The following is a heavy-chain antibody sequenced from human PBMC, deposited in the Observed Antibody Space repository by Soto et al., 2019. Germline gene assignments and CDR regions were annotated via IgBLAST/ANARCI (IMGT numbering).Heavy chain of an antibody. J-gene: IGHJ6*02. V-gene: IGHV4-59*01. Sequence: SETLSLTCTVSGGSISSYYWSWIRQPPGKGLEWIGYIYYSGSTNYNPSLKSRVTISVDTSKNQFSLKLSSVTAADTAVYYCARSRLSSSGWYVFGSNDYYGMDVWGQGTTVTVSS. D-gene: IGHD6-19*01. CDR1: GGSISSYY. CDR2: IYYSGST. CDR3: ARSRLSSSGWYVFGSNDYYGMDV.